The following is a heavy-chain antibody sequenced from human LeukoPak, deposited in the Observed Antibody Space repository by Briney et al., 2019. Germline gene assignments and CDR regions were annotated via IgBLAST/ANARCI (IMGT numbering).Heavy chain of an antibody. CDR3: AKADFGVVIYPPGY. V-gene: IGHV3-30*18. CDR2: ISYDGSNK. J-gene: IGHJ4*02. D-gene: IGHD3-3*01. Sequence: GGSLRLSCAASGFTFSSYGMHWVRQAPGKGLKWVAVISYDGSNKYHADSVKGRFTISRDNSKNTLYLQMNSLRAEDTAVYYCAKADFGVVIYPPGYWGQGTLVTVSS. CDR1: GFTFSSYG.